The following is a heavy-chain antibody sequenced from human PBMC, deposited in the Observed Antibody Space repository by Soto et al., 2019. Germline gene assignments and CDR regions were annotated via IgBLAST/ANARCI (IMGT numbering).Heavy chain of an antibody. V-gene: IGHV1-3*01. CDR2: INAGNGNT. Sequence: ASVKVSCKASGYTFTSYAMHWVRQAPGQRLEWMGWINAGNGNTKYSQKFQGRVTITRDTSASTAYMELSSLRSEDTAVYYCARAHDYGDYMRYYYYGMDVWGQGTTVTVSS. CDR1: GYTFTSYA. J-gene: IGHJ6*02. CDR3: ARAHDYGDYMRYYYYGMDV. D-gene: IGHD4-17*01.